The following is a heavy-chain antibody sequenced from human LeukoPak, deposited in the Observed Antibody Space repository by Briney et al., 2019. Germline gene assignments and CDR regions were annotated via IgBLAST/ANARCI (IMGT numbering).Heavy chain of an antibody. J-gene: IGHJ4*02. D-gene: IGHD5-18*01. Sequence: GSLRLSCAASGFTFSSYAMSWVRQAPGKGLEWVSAISGSGGSTYYADSVKGRFTISRDNSKNTLYLQMNSLRAEDTAVYYCAKDLGGYSYAANFDYWGQGTLVTVSS. V-gene: IGHV3-23*01. CDR1: GFTFSSYA. CDR3: AKDLGGYSYAANFDY. CDR2: ISGSGGST.